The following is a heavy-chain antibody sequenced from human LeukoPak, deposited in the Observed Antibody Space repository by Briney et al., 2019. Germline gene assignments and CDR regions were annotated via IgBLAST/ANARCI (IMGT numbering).Heavy chain of an antibody. V-gene: IGHV4-39*07. CDR2: IYYSGST. Sequence: PSETLSPTCTVSGGSISSSSYYWGWIRQPPGKGLEWIGSIYYSGSTYYNPSLKSRVTISVDTSKNQFSLKLSSVTAADTAVYYCASRRPLAYYDFWSGYSTRWFDPWGQGTLVTVSS. CDR3: ASRRPLAYYDFWSGYSTRWFDP. J-gene: IGHJ5*02. CDR1: GGSISSSSYY. D-gene: IGHD3-3*01.